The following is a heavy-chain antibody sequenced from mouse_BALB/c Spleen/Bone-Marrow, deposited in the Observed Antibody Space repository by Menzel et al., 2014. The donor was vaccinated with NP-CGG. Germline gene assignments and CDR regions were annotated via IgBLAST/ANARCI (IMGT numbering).Heavy chain of an antibody. J-gene: IGHJ2*01. D-gene: IGHD2-10*02. CDR2: IFPGTVTT. Sequence: QVQLQQSGAELVKPGASVKLSCKTSGYTFTSYWIQWVKQRPGQGLGWIGEIFPGTVTTYYNEKFKGKATLTIDTSSSTASMQLSSLTSEDSAVYFCARRGYGYLDYWGQGTTLTVSS. CDR3: ARRGYGYLDY. V-gene: IGHV1S132*01. CDR1: GYTFTSYW.